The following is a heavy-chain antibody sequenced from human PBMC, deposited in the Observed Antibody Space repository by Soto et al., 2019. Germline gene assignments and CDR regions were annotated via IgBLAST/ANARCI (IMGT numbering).Heavy chain of an antibody. J-gene: IGHJ4*02. V-gene: IGHV4-39*01. Sequence: SETLSLTCTVSGGSISSSSYYWGWIRQPPGKGLEWIGSIYYSGSTYYNPSLKSRVTISVDTSKNQFSLKLSSVTAADTAVYYCVCQIAVAGKYYFVYWGQGTLVTGSS. CDR3: VCQIAVAGKYYFVY. D-gene: IGHD6-19*01. CDR1: GGSISSSSYY. CDR2: IYYSGST.